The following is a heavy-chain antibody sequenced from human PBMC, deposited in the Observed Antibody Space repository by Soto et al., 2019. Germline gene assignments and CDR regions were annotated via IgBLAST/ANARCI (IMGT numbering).Heavy chain of an antibody. CDR2: ISGSGGST. CDR1: GFTFSSYA. J-gene: IGHJ6*03. Sequence: GGSLRLSCAASGFTFSSYAMSWVRQAPGKGLEWVSAISGSGGSTYYADSVEGRFPISRDNSKNTLYLQMNSLRAEDTAVYYCAKTRYSNYAYYYYMDVWGKGTTVTVSS. CDR3: AKTRYSNYAYYYYMDV. D-gene: IGHD4-4*01. V-gene: IGHV3-23*01.